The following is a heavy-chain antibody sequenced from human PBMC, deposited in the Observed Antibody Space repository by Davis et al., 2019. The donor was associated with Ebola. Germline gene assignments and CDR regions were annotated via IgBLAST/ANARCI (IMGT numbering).Heavy chain of an antibody. CDR3: ARLDYGDYDVLYYHYGMDV. J-gene: IGHJ6*02. CDR2: ISSSSSTI. D-gene: IGHD4-17*01. CDR1: GFTFSSYS. Sequence: GESLKISCAASGFTFSSYSMNWVRQAPGKGLEWVSYISSSSSTIYYADSVKGRFTISRDNAKNSLYLQMNSLRAEDTAVYYCARLDYGDYDVLYYHYGMDVWGQGTTVTVSS. V-gene: IGHV3-48*01.